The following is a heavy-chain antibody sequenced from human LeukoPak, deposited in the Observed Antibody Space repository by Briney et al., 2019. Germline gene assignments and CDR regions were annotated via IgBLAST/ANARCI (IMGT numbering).Heavy chain of an antibody. J-gene: IGHJ4*02. CDR1: GFTFSSYA. Sequence: GGSLRLSCAASGFTFSSYAMHWVRQAPGKGLEWVAVISYDGSNKYYADSVKGRFTISRDNSKNTLYLQMNSLRAEDTAVYYCARDSGGSESRDGYNPLDYWGQGTLVTVSS. D-gene: IGHD5-24*01. CDR2: ISYDGSNK. V-gene: IGHV3-30*04. CDR3: ARDSGGSESRDGYNPLDY.